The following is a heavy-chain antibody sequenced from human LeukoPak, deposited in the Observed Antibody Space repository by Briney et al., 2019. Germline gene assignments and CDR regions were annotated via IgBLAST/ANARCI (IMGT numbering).Heavy chain of an antibody. D-gene: IGHD6-6*01. Sequence: GGSLRLSCAASGFTFSSYSMNWVRQAPGKGLEWVSYISSSSSTIYYADSVKGRFTISRDNAKNSLYLQMNSLRDEDTAVYYCARGEIAALGERFNYWGQGTLVTVSS. CDR2: ISSSSSTI. J-gene: IGHJ4*02. V-gene: IGHV3-48*02. CDR3: ARGEIAALGERFNY. CDR1: GFTFSSYS.